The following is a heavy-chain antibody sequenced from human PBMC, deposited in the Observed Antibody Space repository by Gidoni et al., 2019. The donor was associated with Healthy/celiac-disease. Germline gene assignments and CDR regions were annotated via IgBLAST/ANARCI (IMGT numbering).Heavy chain of an antibody. CDR3: AKDGRLIAAFDY. CDR1: GFTFSSYG. V-gene: IGHV3-30*02. J-gene: IGHJ4*02. Sequence: QVQLVESGGGVVQPGGSLRLSCAASGFTFSSYGMHWVRQAPGKGLEWVAFIRYDGSNKYYADSVKGRFTISRDNSKNTLYLQMNSLRAEDTAVYYCAKDGRLIAAFDYWGQGTLVTVSS. D-gene: IGHD6-25*01. CDR2: IRYDGSNK.